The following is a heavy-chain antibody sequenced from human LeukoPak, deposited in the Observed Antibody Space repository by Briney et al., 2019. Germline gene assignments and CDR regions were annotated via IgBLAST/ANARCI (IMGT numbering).Heavy chain of an antibody. J-gene: IGHJ4*02. D-gene: IGHD7-27*01. CDR1: GGTFSSYV. Sequence: SVKVSCKASGGTFSSYVINWVRQAPGQGLEWMGGIIPIFGTANYAQKFQGRVTITTDESASAAYLELSSLRSEDTAMYYCARGGIVWGSQPTNPFDYWGQGTLVTVSS. CDR3: ARGGIVWGSQPTNPFDY. CDR2: IIPIFGTA. V-gene: IGHV1-69*05.